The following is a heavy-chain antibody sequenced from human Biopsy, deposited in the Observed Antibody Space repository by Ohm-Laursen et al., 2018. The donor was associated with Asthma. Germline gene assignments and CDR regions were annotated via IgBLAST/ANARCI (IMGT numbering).Heavy chain of an antibody. CDR2: IHYSGST. V-gene: IGHV4-59*07. CDR1: GVSIGSYY. Sequence: SDTLSLTCTVSGVSIGSYYWTWIRQPPGKGLEWIGNIHYSGSTCSNPSLKSRVTISVDTSKKQISLRLSSVIAADTAVYYCAGFCSGGNCPDHWGQGTLVTVSS. CDR3: AGFCSGGNCPDH. J-gene: IGHJ4*02. D-gene: IGHD2-15*01.